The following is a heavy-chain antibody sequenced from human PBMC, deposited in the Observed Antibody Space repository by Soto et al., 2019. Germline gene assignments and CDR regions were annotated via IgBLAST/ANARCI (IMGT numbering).Heavy chain of an antibody. Sequence: LRLSCAASGFIFSSYALSWVRQAPGKGLELVSYISSSSSTIYYADXXKGRFTIXXDNAKNSLYLXMNSLXAEDTAVYYCASDMVRGVMFDYWRQGTLVTVSS. D-gene: IGHD3-10*01. CDR3: ASDMVRGVMFDY. V-gene: IGHV3-48*01. CDR1: GFIFSSYA. J-gene: IGHJ4*02. CDR2: ISSSSSTI.